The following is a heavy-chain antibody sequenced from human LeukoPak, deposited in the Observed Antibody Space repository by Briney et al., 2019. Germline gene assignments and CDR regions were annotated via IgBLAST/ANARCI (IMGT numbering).Heavy chain of an antibody. Sequence: PSETLSLTCAVYGGSFSGYYWSWIRQPPGKGLEWIGEINHSGSTNYTPSLKSVVTISVETSKTQFSLKLSSVTAADTAVYHCARAPRRSTTMIVMPRGYYFDYWGQGTLVTVSS. D-gene: IGHD3-22*01. CDR1: GGSFSGYY. CDR2: INHSGST. J-gene: IGHJ4*02. V-gene: IGHV4-34*01. CDR3: ARAPRRSTTMIVMPRGYYFDY.